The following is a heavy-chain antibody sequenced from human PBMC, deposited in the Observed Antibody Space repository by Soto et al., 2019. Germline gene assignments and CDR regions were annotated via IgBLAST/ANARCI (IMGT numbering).Heavy chain of an antibody. CDR3: AKGKGVLPAAKIFDY. Sequence: PGGSLGLSCAASGFTFSSYAMSWVRQAPGKGLEWVSAISGSGGSTYYADSVKGRFTISRDNSKSTLYLQMNSLRAEDTAVYYCAKGKGVLPAAKIFDYWGQGTLVTVSS. V-gene: IGHV3-23*01. D-gene: IGHD2-2*01. J-gene: IGHJ4*02. CDR1: GFTFSSYA. CDR2: ISGSGGST.